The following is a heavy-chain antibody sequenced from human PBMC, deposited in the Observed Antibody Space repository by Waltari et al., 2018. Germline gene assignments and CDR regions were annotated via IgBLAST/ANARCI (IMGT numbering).Heavy chain of an antibody. CDR2: IYYRGST. Sequence: QVQLQESGPGLVKPSETLSLTCTVSGDSISSYYWSWIRQPPGKGLEWIGYIYYRGSTNYNPSLKSRVTISVDTSKNQFSLKLSSVTAADTAVYYCARDRRYFDYWGQGTLVTVSS. CDR1: GDSISSYY. J-gene: IGHJ4*02. V-gene: IGHV4-59*01. CDR3: ARDRRYFDY.